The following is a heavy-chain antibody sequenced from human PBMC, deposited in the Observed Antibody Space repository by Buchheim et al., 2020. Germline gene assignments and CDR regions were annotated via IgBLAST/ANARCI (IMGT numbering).Heavy chain of an antibody. CDR3: TRMAAAGTSFDY. J-gene: IGHJ4*02. V-gene: IGHV2-70*04. Sequence: QVPLKESGPALVKATQTLTLTCTFSGFALSSSGMRVSWIRQPPGRALEWLARIDWDDDKYYSTSLKTRLTISKDTSKNQVVLTMTNMDPVDTATYYCTRMAAAGTSFDYWGQGTL. D-gene: IGHD6-13*01. CDR1: GFALSSSGMR. CDR2: IDWDDDK.